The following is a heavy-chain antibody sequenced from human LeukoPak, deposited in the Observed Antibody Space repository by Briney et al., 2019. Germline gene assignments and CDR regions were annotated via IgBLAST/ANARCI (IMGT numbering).Heavy chain of an antibody. CDR1: GGSISSSNW. V-gene: IGHV4-4*02. J-gene: IGHJ3*02. CDR3: ARDSSGYEVGGGAFDI. CDR2: IYHSGST. D-gene: IGHD5-12*01. Sequence: SETLSLTCAVSGGSISSSNWWSWVRQPPGKGLEWIGEIYHSGSTNYNPSLKSRVTISVDKSKNQFSLKLSSVTAADTAVYYCARDSSGYEVGGGAFDIWGQGTMVTVSS.